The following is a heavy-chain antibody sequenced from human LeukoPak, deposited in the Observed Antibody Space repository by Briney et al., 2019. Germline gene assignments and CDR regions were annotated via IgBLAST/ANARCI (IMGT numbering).Heavy chain of an antibody. J-gene: IGHJ6*03. Sequence: GRSLRLSCAASGFTFDDYAMHWVRQAPGKGLEWVSGISWNSGSIGYADSVKGRFTISRDNAKNSPYLQMNSLRAEDMALYYCARSRAGYYYYYMDVWGKGTTVTVSS. V-gene: IGHV3-9*03. CDR1: GFTFDDYA. CDR3: ARSRAGYYYYYMDV. CDR2: ISWNSGSI. D-gene: IGHD3-10*01.